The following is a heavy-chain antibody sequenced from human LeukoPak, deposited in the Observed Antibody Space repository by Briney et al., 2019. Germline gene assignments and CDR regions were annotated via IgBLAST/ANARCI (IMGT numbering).Heavy chain of an antibody. CDR1: GYTLTELS. CDR3: ARVGYCGGDCPFNYFDY. J-gene: IGHJ4*02. V-gene: IGHV1-24*01. Sequence: GASVKVSCKVSGYTLTELSMHWVRQAPGKGLEWMGGFDPEDGETIYAQKFQGRVTITADESTSTAYMELSSLRSEDTAVYYCARVGYCGGDCPFNYFDYWGQGTLVTVSS. D-gene: IGHD2-21*02. CDR2: FDPEDGET.